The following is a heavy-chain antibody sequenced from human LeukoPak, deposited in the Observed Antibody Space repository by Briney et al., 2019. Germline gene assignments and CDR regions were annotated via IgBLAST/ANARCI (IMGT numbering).Heavy chain of an antibody. CDR2: IYYSGSI. CDR3: AREEPLQFFSY. V-gene: IGHV4-59*01. D-gene: IGHD5-24*01. CDR1: GDSISSYY. Sequence: SETLSLTCTVSGDSISSYYCSWIRQPPGKGLEWIGYIYYSGSINYNPSLKSRVTISVDTSKNQFSLKLSSVTAADTAVYYCAREEPLQFFSYWGQGTLVTVSS. J-gene: IGHJ4*02.